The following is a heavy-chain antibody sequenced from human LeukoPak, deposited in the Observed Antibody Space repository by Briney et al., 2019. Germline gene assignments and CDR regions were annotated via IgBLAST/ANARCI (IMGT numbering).Heavy chain of an antibody. Sequence: GGSLRLSCAASGFTVSSNYMSWVRQAPGKGLEWVSVIYSGGSTYYADSVKGRFTISRDNSKNTLYLQMNSLRAEDTAVYYCASPMITFGGVIAPWLYYWGHGTLVTVSS. J-gene: IGHJ4*01. V-gene: IGHV3-53*01. D-gene: IGHD3-16*02. CDR1: GFTVSSNY. CDR2: IYSGGST. CDR3: ASPMITFGGVIAPWLYY.